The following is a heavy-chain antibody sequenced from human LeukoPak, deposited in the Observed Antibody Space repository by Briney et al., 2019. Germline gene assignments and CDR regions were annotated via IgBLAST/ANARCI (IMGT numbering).Heavy chain of an antibody. CDR3: ATTRRITMIVVVITPFDY. V-gene: IGHV3-23*01. Sequence: SCKASGYTFTTYYIHWVRQAPGKGLEWVSAISGSGRDSYYADSVKGRFTISRDNSKNTLYLQMNSLRAEDTAVYYCATTRRITMIVVVITPFDYWGHGTLVTVSS. D-gene: IGHD3-22*01. CDR2: ISGSGRDS. CDR1: GYTFTTYY. J-gene: IGHJ4*01.